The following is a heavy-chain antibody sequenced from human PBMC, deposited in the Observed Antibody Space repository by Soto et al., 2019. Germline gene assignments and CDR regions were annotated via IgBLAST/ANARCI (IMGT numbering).Heavy chain of an antibody. J-gene: IGHJ4*02. CDR2: ISSSGGTT. CDR1: GFTFSSFA. V-gene: IGHV3-23*01. CDR3: ARDYGYACDY. Sequence: EVQLLESGGGLVQPGGSLRLSCAVSGFTFSSFAMSWVRQAPGKGLEWVSVISSSGGTTYYADSVKGRFTISRDNSKNTLYLKINSRRAEDTAVYDCARDYGYACDYWGQGTLITVYS. D-gene: IGHD3-16*01.